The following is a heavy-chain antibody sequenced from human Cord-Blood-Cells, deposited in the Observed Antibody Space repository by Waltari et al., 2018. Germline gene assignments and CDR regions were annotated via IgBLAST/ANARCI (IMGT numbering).Heavy chain of an antibody. J-gene: IGHJ4*02. CDR2: MNANGCNT. D-gene: IGHD1-26*01. Sequence: QVQLMLSRAVEKKHGASLTVSCKAPHYTLTSYDITWMRQATGQGLEGMGWMNANGCNTGYAAKFQGRVTMTRNTSISTAYMELSSLRSGETAVYYCARGRYSGSWGQGTLVTVSS. CDR3: ARGRYSGS. V-gene: IGHV1-8*01. CDR1: HYTLTSYD.